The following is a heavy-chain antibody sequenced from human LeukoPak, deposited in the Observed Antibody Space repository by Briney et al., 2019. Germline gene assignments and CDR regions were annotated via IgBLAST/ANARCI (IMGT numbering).Heavy chain of an antibody. Sequence: PSETLSLTCTVSGGSISSGSYYWSWIRQPAGKGLEWIGRIYTSGSTNYNPSLKSRVTISVDTSKNQFSLKLSSVTAADTAVYYCARLGKLRAFDIWGQGTMVTVSS. J-gene: IGHJ3*02. V-gene: IGHV4-61*02. CDR1: GGSISSGSYY. CDR3: ARLGKLRAFDI. CDR2: IYTSGST. D-gene: IGHD4-23*01.